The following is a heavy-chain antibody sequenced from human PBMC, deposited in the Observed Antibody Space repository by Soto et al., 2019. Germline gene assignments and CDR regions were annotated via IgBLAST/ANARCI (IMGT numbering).Heavy chain of an antibody. J-gene: IGHJ3*02. CDR1: SGAISSSNW. CDR3: AGLPGGRAVTTRAFDI. CDR2: IYHRGST. V-gene: IGHV4-4*02. D-gene: IGHD4-17*01. Sequence: QVQLQESGPGLVKPSGTLSLTCAVSSGAISSSNWWSWVRQPPGKGLEWIGEIYHRGSTNDNPCLKSRVTISVDKSKNQFSLELSCVTAADTAVYYCAGLPGGRAVTTRAFDILGQGTMVTVSS.